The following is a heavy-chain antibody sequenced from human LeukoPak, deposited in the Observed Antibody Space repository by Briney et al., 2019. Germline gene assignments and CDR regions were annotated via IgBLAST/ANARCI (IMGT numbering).Heavy chain of an antibody. J-gene: IGHJ2*01. CDR1: GGSISSYY. CDR3: ARDIDSSGYSYWYFDL. V-gene: IGHV4-59*01. Sequence: KPSETLSLTCTVSGGSISSYYWSWIRQPPGKGLEWIGYIYYSGSTNYNPSLKSRVTISVDTSKNQSSLKLSSVTAADTAVYYCARDIDSSGYSYWYFDLWGRGTLVTVSS. CDR2: IYYSGST. D-gene: IGHD3-22*01.